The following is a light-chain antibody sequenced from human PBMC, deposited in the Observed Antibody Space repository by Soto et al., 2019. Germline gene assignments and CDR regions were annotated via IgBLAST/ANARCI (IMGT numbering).Light chain of an antibody. Sequence: QSALTQPPSASGSPGQSVTISCTGTSSDVGGYNYVSWYQQHPGKASKLMIYEVIKRPSGVPDRFSGSKSGNTASLTVSGLQAEDEADSYCSSYAGSTSYVFRTGTKLTVL. CDR3: SSYAGSTSYV. CDR2: EVI. J-gene: IGLJ1*01. V-gene: IGLV2-8*01. CDR1: SSDVGGYNY.